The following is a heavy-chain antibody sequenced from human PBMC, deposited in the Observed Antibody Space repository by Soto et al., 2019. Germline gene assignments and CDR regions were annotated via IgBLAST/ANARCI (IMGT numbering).Heavy chain of an antibody. J-gene: IGHJ4*02. Sequence: PGGSLRLSCAASVFTFSSYSMNWVRQAPGKGLEWVSSISSSSSYIYYADSVKGRFTISRDNAKNSLYLQMNSLRTEDTAVYYCAINVLLWFGELSPDDYWGQGTLVTVSS. CDR2: ISSSSSYI. V-gene: IGHV3-21*01. CDR3: AINVLLWFGELSPDDY. CDR1: VFTFSSYS. D-gene: IGHD3-10*01.